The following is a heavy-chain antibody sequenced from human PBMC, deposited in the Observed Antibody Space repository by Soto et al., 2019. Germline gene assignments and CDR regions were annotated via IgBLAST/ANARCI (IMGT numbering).Heavy chain of an antibody. Sequence: QVQLQESGPGLVKPSETLSLTCTVSGGSITNYYCSWFRQPPGKVLEWIGYIQYSGYSAYNLSLKWRVAMSMDTSKPQSSLMLESVTATDTAVYYCARHGFGSLHGLVDVWGQGTTVIVSS. V-gene: IGHV4-59*08. CDR1: GGSITNYY. J-gene: IGHJ6*02. CDR3: ARHGFGSLHGLVDV. CDR2: IQYSGYS. D-gene: IGHD3-10*01.